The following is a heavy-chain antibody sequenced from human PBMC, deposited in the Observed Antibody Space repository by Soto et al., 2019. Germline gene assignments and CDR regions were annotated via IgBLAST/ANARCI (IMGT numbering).Heavy chain of an antibody. V-gene: IGHV1-69*02. Sequence: QVQLVQSGAEVRKPGSSVKVSCKASGSTFSSYTVNWVRQAPGQGLEWIGRIIPILGITNYARRFQGRVIITADRSTNTAYMELTSLTSEDTAVYYCARRRYCGADCYSKFYYGMDVWGQGTTVTVSS. CDR3: ARRRYCGADCYSKFYYGMDV. J-gene: IGHJ6*02. D-gene: IGHD2-21*02. CDR1: GSTFSSYT. CDR2: IIPILGIT.